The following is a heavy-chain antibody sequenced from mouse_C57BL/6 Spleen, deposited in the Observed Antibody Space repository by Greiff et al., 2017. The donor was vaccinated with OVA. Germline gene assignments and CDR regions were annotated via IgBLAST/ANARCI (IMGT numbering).Heavy chain of an antibody. J-gene: IGHJ3*01. CDR1: GYSITSGYY. Sequence: ESGPGLVKPSQSLSLTCSVTGYSITSGYYWNWIRQFPGNKLEWMGYISYDGSNNYNPSLKNRISITRDTSKNQFFLKLNSVTTEDTATYYCAREGGSTIPWFAYWGQGTLVTVSA. CDR3: AREGGSTIPWFAY. V-gene: IGHV3-6*01. CDR2: ISYDGSN. D-gene: IGHD1-1*02.